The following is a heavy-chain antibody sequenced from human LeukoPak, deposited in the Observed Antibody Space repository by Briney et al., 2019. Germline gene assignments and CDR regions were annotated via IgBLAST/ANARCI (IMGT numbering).Heavy chain of an antibody. Sequence: ASVKVSCKASGGTFSSYAISWVRQAPGQGLEWMGWISAYNSNRNYAQKLQGRVTMTTDTSTSTAYMELRSLRSDDTAVYYCARDGCSTTSCYIQNWFDPWGQGTLVTVSS. V-gene: IGHV1-18*01. CDR1: GGTFSSYA. J-gene: IGHJ5*02. D-gene: IGHD2-2*02. CDR2: ISAYNSNR. CDR3: ARDGCSTTSCYIQNWFDP.